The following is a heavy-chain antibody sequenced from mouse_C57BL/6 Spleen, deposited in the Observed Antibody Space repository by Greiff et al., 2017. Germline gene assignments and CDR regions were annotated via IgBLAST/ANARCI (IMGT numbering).Heavy chain of an antibody. V-gene: IGHV2-2*01. J-gene: IGHJ2*01. CDR1: GFSLTSYG. CDR3: ARFYDGYYYFDY. CDR2: IWSGGST. D-gene: IGHD2-3*01. Sequence: QVQLQQSGPGLVQPSQSLSITCTVSGFSLTSYGVHWVRQSPGKGLEWLGVIWSGGSTDYNAAFISRLSISKDNSKSQVFFKMNSLQADDTAIYYCARFYDGYYYFDYWGQGTTLTVSS.